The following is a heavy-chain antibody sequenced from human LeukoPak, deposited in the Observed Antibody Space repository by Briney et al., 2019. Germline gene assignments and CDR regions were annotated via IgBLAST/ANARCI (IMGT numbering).Heavy chain of an antibody. CDR1: GGSISSGGYY. CDR2: IYHSGST. J-gene: IGHJ4*02. CDR3: ASVLGGDPGKPYYFDY. Sequence: SQTLSLTCTVSGGSISSGGYYWSWIRQPPGKGLEQIGYIYHSGSTYYNPSLKSRVTISVDRSKNQFSLKLSSVTAADTAVYYCASVLGGDPGKPYYFDYWGQGTLVTVSS. D-gene: IGHD2-21*01. V-gene: IGHV4-30-2*01.